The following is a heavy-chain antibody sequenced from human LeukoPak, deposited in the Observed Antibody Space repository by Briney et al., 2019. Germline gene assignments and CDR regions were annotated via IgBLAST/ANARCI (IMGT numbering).Heavy chain of an antibody. Sequence: GGSLRLSCAASGFTFSSYGMHWVRQAPGKGLEWVAVIWYDGSNKYYADSVKGRFTISRDNSKNTLYLQMNSLRAEDTAVYYCARFSGYSSSWYDYWGQGTLVTVSS. CDR3: ARFSGYSSSWYDY. D-gene: IGHD6-13*01. V-gene: IGHV3-33*01. J-gene: IGHJ4*02. CDR1: GFTFSSYG. CDR2: IWYDGSNK.